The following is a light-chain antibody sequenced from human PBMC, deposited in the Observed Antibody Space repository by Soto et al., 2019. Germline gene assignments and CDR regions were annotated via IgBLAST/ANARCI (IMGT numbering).Light chain of an antibody. V-gene: IGKV3-20*01. CDR2: GAS. CDR3: QQYGSSAQT. CDR1: ESVSSSY. Sequence: EFVLTQSPGTLSLSPGERATLSCRASESVSSSYLAWYQQKPGQAPRLLIYGASSRATCIPDRFSGSGSGPDFCLAISRLEPEDLAVYYCQQYGSSAQTFGQGTKVEIQ. J-gene: IGKJ1*01.